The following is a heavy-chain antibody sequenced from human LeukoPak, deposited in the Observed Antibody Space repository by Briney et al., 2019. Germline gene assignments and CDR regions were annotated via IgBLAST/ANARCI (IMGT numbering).Heavy chain of an antibody. CDR2: IIPNSGGT. D-gene: IGHD3-22*01. V-gene: IGHV1-2*02. Sequence: ASVKVSCKASGYTFTGYYMRWVRHAPGQGVEWMGWIIPNSGGTNYAQKFQGRVTMTRDTSISTAYMELSRLRSDDTAVSYCARGRNFYYDSSGYYYSYWGQGTLVTVSS. CDR3: ARGRNFYYDSSGYYYSY. CDR1: GYTFTGYY. J-gene: IGHJ4*02.